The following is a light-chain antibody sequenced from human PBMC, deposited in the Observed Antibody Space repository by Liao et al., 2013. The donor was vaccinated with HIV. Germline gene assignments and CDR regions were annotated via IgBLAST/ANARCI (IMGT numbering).Light chain of an antibody. J-gene: IGLJ3*02. CDR1: KLGDSY. Sequence: SFELTQPPSVSVSPGQTASIACSGDKLGDSYASWYQQKPGQSPVLVIYQDNKRPSGIPERFSGSNSGNTATLTISGTQAMDEADYYCQAWDSSTAVFGGGTKLTVL. CDR3: QAWDSSTAV. CDR2: QDN. V-gene: IGLV3-1*01.